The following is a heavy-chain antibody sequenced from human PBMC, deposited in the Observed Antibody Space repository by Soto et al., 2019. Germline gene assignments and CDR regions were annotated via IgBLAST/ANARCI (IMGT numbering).Heavy chain of an antibody. Sequence: QVQLQESGPGLVKPSQTLSLTCTVSGGSISSGAYYWSWVRQPPGKGLEWIGDLYYSGSTYYNPSLKSRVTISVDTSKNQFSLKLSSVTATDTAVYYCARDNYGDTYYFDYWGQGTLVTVSS. D-gene: IGHD4-17*01. CDR3: ARDNYGDTYYFDY. CDR2: LYYSGST. J-gene: IGHJ4*02. CDR1: GGSISSGAYY. V-gene: IGHV4-30-4*01.